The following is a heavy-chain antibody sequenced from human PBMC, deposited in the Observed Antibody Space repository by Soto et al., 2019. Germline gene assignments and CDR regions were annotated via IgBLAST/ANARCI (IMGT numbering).Heavy chain of an antibody. Sequence: ASVKVTCKASGYTFTSYGISWVRQAPGQGLEWMGWISAYNGNTNYAQKLQGRVTMTTDTSTSTAYMELRSLRSDDTAVYYCARLLDFYSGYDERWFDPWGQGTLVTVSS. J-gene: IGHJ5*02. CDR1: GYTFTSYG. V-gene: IGHV1-18*04. D-gene: IGHD5-12*01. CDR3: ARLLDFYSGYDERWFDP. CDR2: ISAYNGNT.